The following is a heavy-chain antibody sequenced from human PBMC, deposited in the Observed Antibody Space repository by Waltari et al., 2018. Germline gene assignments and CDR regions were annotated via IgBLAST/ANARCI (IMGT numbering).Heavy chain of an antibody. D-gene: IGHD6-13*01. V-gene: IGHV4-39*01. J-gene: IGHJ4*02. CDR2: FYYRGST. Sequence: QLQLQESGTGLVKPSETLSRTCTVSGGSISSSSSYWGGIRQPPGKGLEWIGSFYYRGSTYYNPSLKSRVTISVDTSKNQFSLKLSSVTAADTAVYYCARQAGYSRPFDYLGQGTLVTVSS. CDR3: ARQAGYSRPFDY. CDR1: GGSISSSSSY.